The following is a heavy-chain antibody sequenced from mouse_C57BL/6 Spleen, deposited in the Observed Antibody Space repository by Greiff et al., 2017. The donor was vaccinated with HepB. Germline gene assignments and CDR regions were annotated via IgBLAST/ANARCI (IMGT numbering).Heavy chain of an antibody. CDR2: INPNNGGT. CDR1: GYTFTDYY. Sequence: VQLQQSGPELVKPGASVKISCKASGYTFTDYYMNWVKQSHGKSLEWIGDINPNNGGTSYNQKFKGKATLTVDKSSSTAYMELRSLTSEDSAVYYCARSVTTVVAEDFDYWGQGTTLTVSS. V-gene: IGHV1-26*01. CDR3: ARSVTTVVAEDFDY. J-gene: IGHJ2*01. D-gene: IGHD1-1*01.